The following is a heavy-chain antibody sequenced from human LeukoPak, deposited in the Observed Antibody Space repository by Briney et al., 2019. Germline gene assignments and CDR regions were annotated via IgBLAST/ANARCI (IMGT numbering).Heavy chain of an antibody. J-gene: IGHJ4*02. Sequence: PGGSLRLSCAASGFTFSSYGMHWVRQAPGKGLEWVAVISYDGSNKYYADSVKGRFTISRDNSKNTLYLQMNSLRAEDTAVYYCAKESYYDPRTFDYWGQGTLVTVSS. V-gene: IGHV3-30*18. CDR3: AKESYYDPRTFDY. D-gene: IGHD3-22*01. CDR1: GFTFSSYG. CDR2: ISYDGSNK.